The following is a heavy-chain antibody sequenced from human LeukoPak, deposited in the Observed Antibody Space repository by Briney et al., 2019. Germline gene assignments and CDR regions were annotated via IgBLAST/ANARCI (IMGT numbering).Heavy chain of an antibody. CDR1: GFTFSSYG. D-gene: IGHD2-15*01. CDR2: ISYDGSNK. Sequence: PGRSLRLSCAASGFTFSSYGMHWVRQAPGKGLEWVAVISYDGSNKYYADSVKGRFTISRDNSKNTLYLQMNSLRAEDTAVYYCAKATGYCSGGSCSVDYWGQGTLVTVSS. J-gene: IGHJ4*02. CDR3: AKATGYCSGGSCSVDY. V-gene: IGHV3-30*18.